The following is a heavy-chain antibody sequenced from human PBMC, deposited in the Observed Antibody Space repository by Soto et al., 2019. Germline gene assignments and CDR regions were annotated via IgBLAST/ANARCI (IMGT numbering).Heavy chain of an antibody. CDR1: GYTFTSYG. D-gene: IGHD3-3*01. CDR3: ARARTAYYDVWSGPDARGKGVDP. Sequence: ASVKVSCKASGYTFTSYGISWVRQAPGQGLEWMGWISAYNDNTNYAQELQGRVTMTTDTSTRTAYMELRSLRSDDTAVYYCARARTAYYDVWSGPDARGKGVDPWGQGALVTVSS. V-gene: IGHV1-18*01. J-gene: IGHJ5*02. CDR2: ISAYNDNT.